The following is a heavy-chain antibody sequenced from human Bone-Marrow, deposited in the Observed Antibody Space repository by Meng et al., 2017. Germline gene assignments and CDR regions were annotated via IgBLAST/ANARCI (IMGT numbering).Heavy chain of an antibody. J-gene: IGHJ3*02. CDR2: ISSGGSIT. V-gene: IGHV3-48*03. D-gene: IGHD3-22*01. CDR1: GFAFSIYE. Sequence: GESLKISCAAPGFAFSIYEMMWVRQAPGKGLEWVAYISSGGSITRYAEHAKGRFTISRDNAKNSLYLQMNSLRAEDTALYYCAKDMNPYYYDSSGYSRHAFDIWGQGTMVTVSS. CDR3: AKDMNPYYYDSSGYSRHAFDI.